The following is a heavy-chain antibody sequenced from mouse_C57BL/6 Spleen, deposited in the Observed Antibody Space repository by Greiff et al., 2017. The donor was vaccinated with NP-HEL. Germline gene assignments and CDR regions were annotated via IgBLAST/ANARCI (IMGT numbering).Heavy chain of an antibody. CDR2: IDPSDSYT. D-gene: IGHD2-13*01. CDR3: TRYGDYEGNFDY. CDR1: GYTFTSYW. V-gene: IGHV1-69*01. J-gene: IGHJ2*01. Sequence: QVQLQQPGAELVMPGASVKLSCKASGYTFTSYWMHWVKQRPGQGLEWIGEIDPSDSYTNYNQKFKGKSTLTVDKASSTAYMQLSSLTSEDSAVYYCTRYGDYEGNFDYWGHGTTLTVSS.